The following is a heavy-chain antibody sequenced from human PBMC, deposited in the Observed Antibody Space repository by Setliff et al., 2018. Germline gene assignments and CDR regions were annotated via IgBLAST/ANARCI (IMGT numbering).Heavy chain of an antibody. CDR1: GGTFSSYA. J-gene: IGHJ3*02. D-gene: IGHD5-12*01. CDR2: IIPIFGTA. Sequence: ASVKVSCKASGGTFSSYAISWVRQAPGQGLEWMGRIIPIFGTANYAQKFQGRVTITADESTSTAYMELSSLRSEDTAVYYCASMSSFGSGGYDSAMVIWGQGTMVTVSS. CDR3: ASMSSFGSGGYDSAMVI. V-gene: IGHV1-69*13.